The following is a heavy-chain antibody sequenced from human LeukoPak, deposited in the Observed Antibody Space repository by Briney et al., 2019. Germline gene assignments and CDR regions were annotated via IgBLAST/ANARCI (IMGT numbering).Heavy chain of an antibody. Sequence: GGSLRLSCAASGFPFSSYWVSWVRQAPGKGPEWVANIRHDGSETYYVDSLRGRFTISRDNAMNLVYLQMSSLRAEDTAIYYCARDETYDYESNGYLDFWGQGTVVTVSS. CDR1: GFPFSSYW. CDR2: IRHDGSET. D-gene: IGHD3-22*01. J-gene: IGHJ4*02. CDR3: ARDETYDYESNGYLDF. V-gene: IGHV3-7*01.